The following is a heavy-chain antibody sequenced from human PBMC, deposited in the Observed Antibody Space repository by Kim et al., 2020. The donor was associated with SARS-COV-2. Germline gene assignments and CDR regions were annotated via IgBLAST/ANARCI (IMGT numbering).Heavy chain of an antibody. J-gene: IGHJ4*02. CDR1: GFTFSSYG. CDR3: AKAPLLWCGVFLDY. D-gene: IGHD3-10*01. Sequence: SLRLSCAASGFTFSSYGMHWVRQAPGKGLEWVAVILYDGSNKYYADSVKGRFTISRDNSKNTLYLQMNSLRAEDTAVYYCAKAPLLWCGVFLDYWGQGTLVTVSS. CDR2: ILYDGSNK. V-gene: IGHV3-30*18.